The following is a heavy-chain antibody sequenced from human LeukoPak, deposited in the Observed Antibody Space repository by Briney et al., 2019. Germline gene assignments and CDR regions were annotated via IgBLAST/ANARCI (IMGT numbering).Heavy chain of an antibody. Sequence: GGSLRLSCAASGFTFSGYAMSWVRQAPGKGLEWVSAISGSGGSTYYADSVKGRFTISRDNSKNTLYLQMNSLRAEDTAVYYCAKRGNYDSSGYYYGDYDYWGQGTLVTVSS. CDR1: GFTFSGYA. J-gene: IGHJ4*02. V-gene: IGHV3-23*01. CDR3: AKRGNYDSSGYYYGDYDY. D-gene: IGHD3-22*01. CDR2: ISGSGGST.